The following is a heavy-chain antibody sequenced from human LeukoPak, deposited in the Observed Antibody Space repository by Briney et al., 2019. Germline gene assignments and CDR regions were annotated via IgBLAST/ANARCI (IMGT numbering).Heavy chain of an antibody. CDR3: ARLGGQYSNAFDL. Sequence: SEILSLTCTVSGASINSYSWTWIRQSPAKGLECIGYVYYNRATYYNPSLESRVTISVDTSKNHLSLEMTSVTAADTAIYYCARLGGQYSNAFDLWGQGTMVSVSS. CDR1: GASINSYS. D-gene: IGHD2-15*01. J-gene: IGHJ3*01. V-gene: IGHV4-59*01. CDR2: VYYNRAT.